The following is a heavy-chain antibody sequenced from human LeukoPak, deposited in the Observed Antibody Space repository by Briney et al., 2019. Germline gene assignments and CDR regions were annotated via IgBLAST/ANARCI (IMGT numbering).Heavy chain of an antibody. CDR1: GGSISSYY. V-gene: IGHV4-4*07. J-gene: IGHJ6*03. CDR2: IYTSGST. D-gene: IGHD3-10*01. CDR3: ARDLSVRGFYYMDV. Sequence: SETLSLTCTVSGGSISSYYWSWIRQPAGKGLEWIGRIYTSGSTNYNPSLKSRVTMSVDTSKNQFSLKLNSVTAADTAVYYCARDLSVRGFYYMDVWGKGTTVTVSS.